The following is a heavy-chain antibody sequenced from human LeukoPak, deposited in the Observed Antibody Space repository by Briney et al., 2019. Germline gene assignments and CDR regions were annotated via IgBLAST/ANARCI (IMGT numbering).Heavy chain of an antibody. CDR1: GGSFSGYY. CDR3: ARGANYYDSSGYSATFDY. Sequence: SETLSLTCAVYGGSFSGYYWSWIRQPPGKGLEWIGEINHSGSTNYNPSLKSRVTISVDTSKNQFSLKLSSVTAADTAVYYCARGANYYDSSGYSATFDYWGQGTLVTVSS. J-gene: IGHJ4*02. V-gene: IGHV4-34*01. D-gene: IGHD3-22*01. CDR2: INHSGST.